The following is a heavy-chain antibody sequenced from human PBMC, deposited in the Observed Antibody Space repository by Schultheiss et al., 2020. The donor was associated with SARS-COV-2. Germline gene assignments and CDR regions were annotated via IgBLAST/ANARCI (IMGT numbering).Heavy chain of an antibody. CDR1: GFSLTTTGEG. D-gene: IGHD5-18*01. J-gene: IGHJ4*02. CDR3: VHRSGYSYGTHFDY. Sequence: SGPTLVKPTQTLTLTCTFSGFSLTTTGEGVGWVRQPPGKALEWLAVIYWDDDKRYRPSLKSRFIITKDTSTNQVVLKMTNMDPVDTATYYCVHRSGYSYGTHFDYWGQGTLVTVSS. CDR2: IYWDDDK. V-gene: IGHV2-5*02.